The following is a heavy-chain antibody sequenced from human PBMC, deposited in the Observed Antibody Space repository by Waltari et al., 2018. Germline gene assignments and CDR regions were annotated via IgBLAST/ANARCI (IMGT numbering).Heavy chain of an antibody. D-gene: IGHD6-19*01. CDR3: ARVDNSGWSTHLDY. V-gene: IGHV3-48*01. J-gene: IGHJ4*02. Sequence: EVQLVESGGGLVQPGGSLRLSCAASGFTFSAYNMKWVRQAPGKGLECVSHISPGITTIYYADSVKGRFTISRDNAKNSLFLEMNSLRAEDTAVYFCARVDNSGWSTHLDYWGQGTLVTVSS. CDR2: ISPGITTI. CDR1: GFTFSAYN.